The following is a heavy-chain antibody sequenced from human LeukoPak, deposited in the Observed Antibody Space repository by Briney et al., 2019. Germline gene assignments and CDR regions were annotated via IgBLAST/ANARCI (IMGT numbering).Heavy chain of an antibody. CDR3: ARDTPLFGYCRGGSCLLPYYYYMDH. Sequence: GGSLRLSCAASGFTFSSYSMNWVRQAPGKWLECVSYISSSSGTIYYADSVKGRFPISRDNAKNPMYLQLNRLRAQDTAVYYCARDTPLFGYCRGGSCLLPYYYYMDHWAKGPTVTVSS. V-gene: IGHV3-48*04. D-gene: IGHD2-15*01. CDR2: ISSSSGTI. CDR1: GFTFSSYS. J-gene: IGHJ6*03.